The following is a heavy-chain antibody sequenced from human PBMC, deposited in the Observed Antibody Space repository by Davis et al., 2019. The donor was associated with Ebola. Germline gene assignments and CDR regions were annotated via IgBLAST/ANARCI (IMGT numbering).Heavy chain of an antibody. J-gene: IGHJ1*01. V-gene: IGHV4-59*12. CDR3: TVVRKGYFQH. CDR2: IYYSGST. CDR1: GGSISSYY. D-gene: IGHD6-6*01. Sequence: SETLSLTCTVSGGSISSYYWSWIRQPPGKGLEWIGYIYYSGSTNYNPSLKSRVTISVDKSKNQFSLKLSSVTAADTAVYYCTVVRKGYFQHWGQGTLVTVSS.